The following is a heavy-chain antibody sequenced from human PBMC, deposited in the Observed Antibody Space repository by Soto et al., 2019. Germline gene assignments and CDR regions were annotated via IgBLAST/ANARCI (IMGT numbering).Heavy chain of an antibody. J-gene: IGHJ4*02. D-gene: IGHD6-13*01. V-gene: IGHV3-30*04. CDR1: GFTFSSYA. CDR3: ARGEKAAADRFFDY. Sequence: QVQLVESGGGVVQPGRSLRLSCAASGFTFSSYAMHWVRQAPGKGLEWVAVISYDGRNKYYADSVKGRFTISRDNSKNTLYLQMNSLRAEDTAVYYCARGEKAAADRFFDYWGQGTLVTVSS. CDR2: ISYDGRNK.